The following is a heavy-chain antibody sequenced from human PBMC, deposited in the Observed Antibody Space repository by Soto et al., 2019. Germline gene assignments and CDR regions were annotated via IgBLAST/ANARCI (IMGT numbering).Heavy chain of an antibody. D-gene: IGHD1-26*01. V-gene: IGHV1-69*01. Sequence: QVQLVQSGAEMKKPGSSVRVSCKASGGAFSSSGISWVRQAPGQGLEWMAGVIPIFGTTKNAPKFQGRVTVSADESTSTAYMAVNSLVSEDTAVYLCARGRPQGSDFPGVISWDDLDVWGQGTVVTVSS. CDR2: VIPIFGTT. J-gene: IGHJ3*01. CDR1: GGAFSSSG. CDR3: ARGRPQGSDFPGVISWDDLDV.